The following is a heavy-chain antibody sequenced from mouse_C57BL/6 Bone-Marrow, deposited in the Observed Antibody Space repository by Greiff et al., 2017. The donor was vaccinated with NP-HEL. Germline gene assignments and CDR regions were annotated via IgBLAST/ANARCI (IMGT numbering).Heavy chain of an antibody. D-gene: IGHD2-4*01. V-gene: IGHV6-3*01. CDR2: IRLKSDNYAT. Sequence: EVQLMESGGGLVQPGGSMKLSCVASGFTFSNYWMNWVRQSPEKGLEWVAQIRLKSDNYATHYAESVKGRFTISRDDSKSSVYLQMNNLRAEDTGIYYCTGGIYYDYDGVYAMDYWGQGTSVTVSS. CDR3: TGGIYYDYDGVYAMDY. CDR1: GFTFSNYW. J-gene: IGHJ4*01.